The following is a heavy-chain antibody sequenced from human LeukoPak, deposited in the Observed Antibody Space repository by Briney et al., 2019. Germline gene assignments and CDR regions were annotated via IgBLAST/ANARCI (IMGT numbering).Heavy chain of an antibody. Sequence: SETLSLTCTVSGYSISSGYYWGWIRQPPGKGLEWIGSVYHSGSTYYNPSLKSRVTISVDTSKNQFSLKLSSVTAVDTAVYYCARVKYYYDSSGLDYWGQGTLVTVSS. J-gene: IGHJ4*02. CDR2: VYHSGST. D-gene: IGHD3-22*01. CDR3: ARVKYYYDSSGLDY. CDR1: GYSISSGYY. V-gene: IGHV4-38-2*02.